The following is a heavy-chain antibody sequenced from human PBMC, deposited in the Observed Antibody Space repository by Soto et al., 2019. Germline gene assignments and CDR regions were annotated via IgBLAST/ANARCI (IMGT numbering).Heavy chain of an antibody. CDR2: IIPILGIA. CDR1: GGTFSSYT. Sequence: QVQLVQSGAEVKKPGSSVKVSCKASGGTFSSYTISWVRQAPGQGLEWMGRIIPILGIANYAQKFQGRVTITADKSTSTAYMELSSLRSEDTAVYYCVSGVIAAAGYIDYWGQGTLVTVSS. D-gene: IGHD6-13*01. CDR3: VSGVIAAAGYIDY. J-gene: IGHJ4*02. V-gene: IGHV1-69*02.